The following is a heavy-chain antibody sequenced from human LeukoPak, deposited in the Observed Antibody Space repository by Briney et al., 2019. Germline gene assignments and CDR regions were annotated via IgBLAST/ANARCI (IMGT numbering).Heavy chain of an antibody. CDR1: GGSISSYY. Sequence: SETLSLTCTVSGGSISSYYWSWIRQPPGKGLEWVGYIYYSGSTNYNPSLKSRATISVDTSKNQFSLKLSSVTAADTAVYYCARDPADYGDYFDYWGQGTLVTVSS. J-gene: IGHJ4*02. V-gene: IGHV4-59*01. D-gene: IGHD4-17*01. CDR3: ARDPADYGDYFDY. CDR2: IYYSGST.